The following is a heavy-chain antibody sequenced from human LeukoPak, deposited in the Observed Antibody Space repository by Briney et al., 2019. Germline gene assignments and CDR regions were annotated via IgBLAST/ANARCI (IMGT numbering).Heavy chain of an antibody. CDR2: ISSSSSNI. J-gene: IGHJ4*02. V-gene: IGHV3-48*01. Sequence: PGGSLRLSCAVSGLTFSSHKMNWVRQAPGKELEWVSYISSSSSNIYYADSVKGRFTISRDNAKNSLYLQMNSLRAEDTAVYYCAKDVPKLPGIDWGQGTLVTVSS. CDR1: GLTFSSHK. CDR3: AKDVPKLPGID. D-gene: IGHD1-26*01.